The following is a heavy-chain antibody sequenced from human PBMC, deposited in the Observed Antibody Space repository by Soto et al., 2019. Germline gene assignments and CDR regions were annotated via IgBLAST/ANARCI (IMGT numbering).Heavy chain of an antibody. CDR1: GFTFSNYA. J-gene: IGHJ4*02. V-gene: IGHV3-23*01. CDR3: AAVPGDFDC. Sequence: WGSLRLSCAASGFTFSNYAMSWVRQAPGKGLEWVSGVGGSGDSTYYADSVKGRFTISRDNSKDTLYLQMNSLRSEDTAMYYCAAVPGDFDCWGQGTLVTVSS. CDR2: VGGSGDST. D-gene: IGHD2-2*01.